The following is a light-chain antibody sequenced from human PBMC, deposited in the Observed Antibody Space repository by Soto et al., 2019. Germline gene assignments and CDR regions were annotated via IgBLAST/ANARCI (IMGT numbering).Light chain of an antibody. J-gene: IGKJ2*01. Sequence: ETVMTPSPATLSLSPGERATLSCRASQSVRSNLAWYQQKPGQAPRLLIYGASTRATGVPARFSGSGSGTEFTLTISSLQSEDFAVYFCHQYNNWPPYTFGQGTKVDIK. CDR1: QSVRSN. CDR3: HQYNNWPPYT. V-gene: IGKV3-15*01. CDR2: GAS.